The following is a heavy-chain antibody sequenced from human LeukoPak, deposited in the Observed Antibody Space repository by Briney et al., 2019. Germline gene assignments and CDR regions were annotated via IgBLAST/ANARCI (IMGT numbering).Heavy chain of an antibody. J-gene: IGHJ4*02. CDR1: GFTFSSYW. D-gene: IGHD3-16*02. V-gene: IGHV3-21*01. CDR2: ISSSGSHM. CDR3: ARLTFGGVIGFDY. Sequence: GGSLRLSCAASGFTFSSYWMNWVRQAPGKGLEWVSSISSSGSHMYYADSVKGRFTISRDNAKNSLYLQMNSLRAEDTAVYYCARLTFGGVIGFDYWGQGTLVTVSS.